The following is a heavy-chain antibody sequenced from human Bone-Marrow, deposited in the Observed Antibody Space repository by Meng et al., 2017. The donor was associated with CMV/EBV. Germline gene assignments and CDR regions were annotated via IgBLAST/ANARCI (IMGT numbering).Heavy chain of an antibody. V-gene: IGHV4-61*05. Sequence: SETLSLTCTVSGGSISSSSYYWGWIRQPPGKGLEWIGYIYYSGSTNYNPSLKSRVTISVDTSKNQFSLKLSSVTAADTAVYYCARGHLGYCSSTSCHDFDYWGQGTLVTVSS. D-gene: IGHD2-2*01. CDR1: GGSISSSSYY. J-gene: IGHJ4*02. CDR3: ARGHLGYCSSTSCHDFDY. CDR2: IYYSGST.